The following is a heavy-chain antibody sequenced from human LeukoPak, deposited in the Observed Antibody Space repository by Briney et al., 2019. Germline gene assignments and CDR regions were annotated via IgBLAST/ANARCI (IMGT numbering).Heavy chain of an antibody. CDR3: AKDFRSSWYLDFDY. Sequence: PGGSLRLSCAASGFTFSSYGMHWVRQAPGKGLEWVAFIRYDGSNKYYADSVKGRFTISRDNSKNTLYLQMNSLRAEDAAVYYCAKDFRSSWYLDFDYWGQGTLVTVSS. CDR2: IRYDGSNK. J-gene: IGHJ4*02. CDR1: GFTFSSYG. D-gene: IGHD6-13*01. V-gene: IGHV3-30*02.